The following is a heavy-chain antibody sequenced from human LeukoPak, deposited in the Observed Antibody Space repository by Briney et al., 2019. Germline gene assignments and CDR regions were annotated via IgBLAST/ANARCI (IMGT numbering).Heavy chain of an antibody. CDR2: IYYSGST. J-gene: IGHJ4*02. CDR3: ARVARITFGGVNETPRFDY. CDR1: GGSISSGDYY. D-gene: IGHD3-16*01. Sequence: PSQTLSLTCTVSGGSISSGDYYWSWIRQPPGKGLEWIGYIYYSGSTYYNPSLKSRVTISVDTSKNQFSLKLSSVTAADTAVYYCARVARITFGGVNETPRFDYWGQGTLVTVSS. V-gene: IGHV4-30-4*08.